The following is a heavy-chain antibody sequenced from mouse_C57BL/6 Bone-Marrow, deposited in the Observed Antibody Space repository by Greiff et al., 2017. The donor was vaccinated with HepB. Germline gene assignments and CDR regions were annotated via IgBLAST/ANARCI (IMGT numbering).Heavy chain of an antibody. CDR2: ISYSGST. J-gene: IGHJ2*01. D-gene: IGHD2-1*01. Sequence: EVHLVESGPGMVKPSQSLSLTCTVTGYSITSGYDWHWIRPFPGNKLEWMGYISYSGSTNYNPSLKSRISITHDTSKNHFFLKLNSVTTEDTATYYCARGNHLDYWGQGTTLTVSS. V-gene: IGHV3-1*01. CDR1: GYSITSGYD. CDR3: ARGNHLDY.